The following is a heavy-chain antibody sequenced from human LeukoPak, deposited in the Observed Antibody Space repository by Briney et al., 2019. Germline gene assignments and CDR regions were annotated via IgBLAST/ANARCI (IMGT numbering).Heavy chain of an antibody. CDR1: GFTFRNFG. V-gene: IGHV3-30*02. J-gene: IGHJ4*02. CDR3: VRGPARGYYDGSGYDFDY. D-gene: IGHD3-22*01. CDR2: IDDDGIIF. Sequence: GGALRLSCAAPGFTFRNFGMHWVRQAPGKGLEWGTFIDDDGIIFYYVNSVKGRFAISRDNSKNTLYLQMSSLESEDTAVYYCVRGPARGYYDGSGYDFDYWGQGTLVTVSS.